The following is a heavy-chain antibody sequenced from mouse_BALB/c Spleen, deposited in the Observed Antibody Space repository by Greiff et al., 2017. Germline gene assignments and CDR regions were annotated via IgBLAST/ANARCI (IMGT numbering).Heavy chain of an antibody. CDR3: TIPYGKVSCWYFDV. V-gene: IGHV1-15*01. D-gene: IGHD2-10*02. CDR2: VDPETGGT. J-gene: IGHJ1*01. Sequence: VQLQESGAELVRPGASVTLSCKASGYTFTDYEMHWVKQTPVHGLEWIGAVDPETGGTAYNQKFKGKATLTADKSSSTAYMELRSLTSEDSAVYYCTIPYGKVSCWYFDVWGAGTTVTVSS. CDR1: GYTFTDYE.